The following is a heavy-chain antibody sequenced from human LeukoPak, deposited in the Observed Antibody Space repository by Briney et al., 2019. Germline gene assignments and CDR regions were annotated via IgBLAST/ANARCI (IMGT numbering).Heavy chain of an antibody. Sequence: PGESLRLSCAASGFTFSSYERNWIRQAPGKGLEWVSDISSSGSTIYYADSVKGRFTISRDNAKNSSYLQMNRLSAEDTAVYYCARVVPYYDSSGYSFSHFDYWGQGTLVTVSS. CDR1: GFTFSSYE. D-gene: IGHD3-22*01. V-gene: IGHV3-48*03. CDR2: ISSSGSTI. J-gene: IGHJ4*02. CDR3: ARVVPYYDSSGYSFSHFDY.